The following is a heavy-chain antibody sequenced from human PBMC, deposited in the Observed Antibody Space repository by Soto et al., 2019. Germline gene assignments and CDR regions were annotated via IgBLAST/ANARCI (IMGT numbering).Heavy chain of an antibody. CDR3: AHMTGFDY. V-gene: IGHV3-23*01. D-gene: IGHD3-9*01. CDR1: GFTFSSTA. J-gene: IGHJ4*02. CDR2: ISGNGGTT. Sequence: EVQLLESGGALVQPGGSLRLSCAASGFTFSSTAMSWVRQAPGKGLEWVSTISGNGGTTYYADSVRGRLTISRDNSKNTVYLQMSSLTGEDTAVYYCAHMTGFDYWGQGTLVTVSS.